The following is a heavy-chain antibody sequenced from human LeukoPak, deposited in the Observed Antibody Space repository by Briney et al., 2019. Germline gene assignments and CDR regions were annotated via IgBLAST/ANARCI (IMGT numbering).Heavy chain of an antibody. D-gene: IGHD2-15*01. Sequence: SVKVSCKASGGTFSSYAISWVRQAPGQGLEWMGRIIPIFGTANYAQKFQSRVTITTDESTSTAYMELSSLRSEDTAVYYCARDERYCSGGSCTLFDYWGQGTLVTVSS. CDR2: IIPIFGTA. V-gene: IGHV1-69*05. J-gene: IGHJ4*02. CDR1: GGTFSSYA. CDR3: ARDERYCSGGSCTLFDY.